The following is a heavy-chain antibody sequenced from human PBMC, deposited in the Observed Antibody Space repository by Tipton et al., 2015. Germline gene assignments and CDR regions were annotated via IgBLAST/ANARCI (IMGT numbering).Heavy chain of an antibody. CDR2: IYSGGSP. CDR3: AKGGGLWGSFRWDFDW. Sequence: SLRLSCTASGFNVSTHYMSWVRQAPGKGLEWVSIIYSGGSPFYADSVNGRFTISRDNSKNTLYLQMNSLRVEDTAVYYCAKGGGLWGSFRWDFDWWGQGTLVTVSS. CDR1: GFNVSTHY. V-gene: IGHV3-53*01. D-gene: IGHD3-16*02. J-gene: IGHJ4*02.